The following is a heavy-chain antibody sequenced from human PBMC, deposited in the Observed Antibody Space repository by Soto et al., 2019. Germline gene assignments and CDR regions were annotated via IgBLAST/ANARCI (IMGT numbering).Heavy chain of an antibody. J-gene: IGHJ5*02. CDR3: ARHIYGGYDRWFDP. D-gene: IGHD5-12*01. V-gene: IGHV4-39*01. Sequence: SETLSLTCTVSGGSISSSSYYWGWIRQPPGKGLEWIGSIYYSGSTYYNPSLKSRVTISVDTSKNQFSLKLSSVTAADTAVYYCARHIYGGYDRWFDPWGQGTLVTVSS. CDR2: IYYSGST. CDR1: GGSISSSSYY.